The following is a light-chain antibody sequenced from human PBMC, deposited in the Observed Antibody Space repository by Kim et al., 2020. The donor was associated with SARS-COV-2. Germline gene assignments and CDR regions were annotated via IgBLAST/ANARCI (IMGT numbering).Light chain of an antibody. Sequence: AVGKTVRITCQGDSLRRYYASWYQQKPGQAPVLVIYGKNNRPSGIPDRFSGSSSGNTASLTITGAQAEDEADYYCNSRDSSGNHLVFGGGTQLTVL. CDR3: NSRDSSGNHLV. J-gene: IGLJ2*01. CDR2: GKN. V-gene: IGLV3-19*01. CDR1: SLRRYY.